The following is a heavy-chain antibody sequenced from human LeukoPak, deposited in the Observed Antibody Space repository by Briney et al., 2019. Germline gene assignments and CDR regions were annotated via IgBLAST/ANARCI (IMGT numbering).Heavy chain of an antibody. CDR3: TTDIRYFDWFRSSYYYGMDV. J-gene: IGHJ6*02. D-gene: IGHD3-9*01. CDR1: GFTFGNAW. CDR2: IKSKTDGGTT. V-gene: IGHV3-15*01. Sequence: PGGSLRLSCAASGFTFGNAWMSWVRQAPGKGLEWVGRIKSKTDGGTTDYAAPVKGRFTISRDDSKNTLYLQMNSLKTEDTAVYYCTTDIRYFDWFRSSYYYGMDVWGQGTTVTVSS.